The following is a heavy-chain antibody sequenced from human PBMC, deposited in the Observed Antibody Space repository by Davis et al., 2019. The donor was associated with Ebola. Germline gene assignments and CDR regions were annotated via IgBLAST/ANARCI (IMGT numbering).Heavy chain of an antibody. D-gene: IGHD4-17*01. CDR3: TTVGDYGLDY. J-gene: IGHJ4*02. Sequence: ESLKISCAASEFTFSGYAMSWVRQAPGKGLEWVGRIKSKTDGGTTDYAAPVKGRFTISRDDSKNTLYLQMNSLKTEDTAVYYCTTVGDYGLDYWGQGTLVTVSS. V-gene: IGHV3-15*01. CDR1: EFTFSGYA. CDR2: IKSKTDGGTT.